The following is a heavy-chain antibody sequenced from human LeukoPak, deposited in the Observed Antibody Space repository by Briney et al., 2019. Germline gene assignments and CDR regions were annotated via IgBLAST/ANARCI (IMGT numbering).Heavy chain of an antibody. J-gene: IGHJ5*02. CDR1: GFTFSSYA. CDR3: AKDPLASRYCSSTSCYTNWFDP. D-gene: IGHD2-2*02. V-gene: IGHV3-23*01. CDR2: ISGSGGST. Sequence: GGSLRLSCAASGFTFSSYAMSWVRQAPGKGLEWVSAISGSGGSTYYADSVKGRFTISRDNSKHTLYLQMNSLRAEDTAVYYCAKDPLASRYCSSTSCYTNWFDPWGQGTLVTVSS.